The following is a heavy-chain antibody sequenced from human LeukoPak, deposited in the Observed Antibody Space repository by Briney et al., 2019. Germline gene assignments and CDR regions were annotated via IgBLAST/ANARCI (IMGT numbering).Heavy chain of an antibody. V-gene: IGHV1-2*02. D-gene: IGHD2-2*01. CDR2: INPNSGGT. CDR1: GYTFTSYY. Sequence: ASVKVSCKASGYTFTSYYMHWVRQAPGQGLEWVGWINPNSGGTNYAQKFQGRVTMTRDTSISTAYMELSRLRSDDTAVYYCAREMPHIVVVPAARANWFDPWGQGTLVTVSS. J-gene: IGHJ5*02. CDR3: AREMPHIVVVPAARANWFDP.